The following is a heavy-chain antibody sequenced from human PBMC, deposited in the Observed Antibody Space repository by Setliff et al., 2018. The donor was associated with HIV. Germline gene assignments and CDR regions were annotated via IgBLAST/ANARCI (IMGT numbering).Heavy chain of an antibody. J-gene: IGHJ4*02. D-gene: IGHD2-8*02. CDR2: ISSGGEIT. CDR3: AKSLLVAGNDY. Sequence: GGSLRLSCAASGFTFSNYNMNWVRQAPGKGLEWVSAISSGGEITFYADSVKGRFTISRDNSKNTLYLQMISLRADDTAVYYCAKSLLVAGNDYWGQGTLVTVSS. V-gene: IGHV3-23*01. CDR1: GFTFSNYN.